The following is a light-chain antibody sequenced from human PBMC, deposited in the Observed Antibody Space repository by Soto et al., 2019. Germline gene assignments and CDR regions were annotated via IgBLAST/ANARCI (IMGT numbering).Light chain of an antibody. V-gene: IGKV1-39*01. J-gene: IGKJ4*01. CDR2: AAS. CDR1: QNIYDY. CDR3: QQGASVPFT. Sequence: DIEMTQSPDSLSASVGDRVTITCRASQNIYDYLNWYQQKPGKAPKLLVSAASHVHSGVPSRFSGSGSGTYFTLTVTSLQREDVATYYCQQGASVPFTFGGGTRVEI.